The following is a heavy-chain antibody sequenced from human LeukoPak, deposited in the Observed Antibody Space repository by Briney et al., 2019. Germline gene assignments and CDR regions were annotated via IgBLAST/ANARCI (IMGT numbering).Heavy chain of an antibody. V-gene: IGHV4-4*02. D-gene: IGHD3-3*01. CDR3: AREGGFYRPLDY. Sequence: PSETLSLTCAVSGGSVSSTNWWTWFRQPPGTGLEWIGDVHLDGRTNYNPSLTGRLTMSVDLYENHISLKLTSVTAADTAVYYCAREGGFYRPLDYSGQGTLVTVSS. CDR2: VHLDGRT. J-gene: IGHJ4*02. CDR1: GGSVSSTNW.